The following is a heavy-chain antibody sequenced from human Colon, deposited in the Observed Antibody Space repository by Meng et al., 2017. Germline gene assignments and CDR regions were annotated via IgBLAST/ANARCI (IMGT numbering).Heavy chain of an antibody. CDR2: TYYRSKYYN. J-gene: IGHJ4*02. Sequence: QVPLQQSGPGLGKPAQTLSLTCAISGDSFSSNSAAWNWIRQSPSRGLEWLGRTYYRSKYYNDYALSVKSRITINPDTSKNQFSLQLNSVTPEDTAIYYCARDWGDVRGGFDFWGQGTLVTVSS. D-gene: IGHD3-10*02. V-gene: IGHV6-1*01. CDR1: GDSFSSNSAA. CDR3: ARDWGDVRGGFDF.